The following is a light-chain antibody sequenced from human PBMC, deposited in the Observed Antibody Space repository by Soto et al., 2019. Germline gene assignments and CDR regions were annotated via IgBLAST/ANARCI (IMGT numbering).Light chain of an antibody. CDR2: GAS. J-gene: IGKJ1*01. CDR3: LHDRNYPRT. V-gene: IGKV1-6*01. CDR1: QDIRNA. Sequence: AIQITQSPSSLSASVGDRVTITCRASQDIRNALGWYQQRPGKAPKALIYGASNLQSGVPSTFGGSGFGTDFTFTISSLQPDAVATYDGLHDRNYPRTFGQGTKVESK.